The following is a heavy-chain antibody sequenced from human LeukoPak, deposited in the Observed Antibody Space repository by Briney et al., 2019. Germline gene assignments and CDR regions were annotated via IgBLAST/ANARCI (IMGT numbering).Heavy chain of an antibody. CDR1: GGTFSSYA. D-gene: IGHD3-22*01. J-gene: IGHJ3*02. CDR3: ARGPTYYYDSSGYFLQDAFDI. CDR2: IIPIFGTA. Sequence: SVKVSCKASGGTFSSYAISWVRQAPGQGLEWMGGIIPIFGTANYAQKFQGRVTITADESTSTAYMELSSLRSEDTAVYYCARGPTYYYDSSGYFLQDAFDIWGQGTMVTVSS. V-gene: IGHV1-69*13.